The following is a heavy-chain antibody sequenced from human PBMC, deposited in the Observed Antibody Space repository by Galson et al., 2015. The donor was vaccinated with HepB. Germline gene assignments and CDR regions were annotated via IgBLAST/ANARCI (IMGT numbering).Heavy chain of an antibody. CDR2: FDPEDGET. Sequence: SVKVSCKVSGYTLTELSMHWVRQAPGKGLEWMGGFDPEDGETIYAQKFQGRVTMTEDTSTDTAYMELSSLRSEDTAVYYCATVSYYGSGSFDYWGQGTLVTVSS. CDR3: ATVSYYGSGSFDY. CDR1: GYTLTELS. J-gene: IGHJ4*02. D-gene: IGHD3-10*01. V-gene: IGHV1-24*01.